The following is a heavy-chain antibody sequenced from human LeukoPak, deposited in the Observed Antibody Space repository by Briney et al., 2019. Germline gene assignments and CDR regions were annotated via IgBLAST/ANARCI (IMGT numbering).Heavy chain of an antibody. CDR1: GFTFSSYS. D-gene: IGHD5-18*01. V-gene: IGHV3-21*01. Sequence: GGSLRLSCAASGFTFSSYSMNWVRQAPGKGLEWVSSISSSSSYIYYADSVKGRFIISRDNAKSSLYLQMNSLRAEDTAVYYCARDGLDTAMVTFAAFDIWGQGTMVTVSS. J-gene: IGHJ3*02. CDR2: ISSSSSYI. CDR3: ARDGLDTAMVTFAAFDI.